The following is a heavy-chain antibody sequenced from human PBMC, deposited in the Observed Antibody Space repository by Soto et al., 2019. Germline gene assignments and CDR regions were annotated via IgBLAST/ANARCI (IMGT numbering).Heavy chain of an antibody. V-gene: IGHV3-33*01. Sequence: GGSLRLSCAASGFTFSSYGMHWVRQAPGKGLEWVAVIWYDGSNKYYADSVKGRFTISRDNSKNTLYLQMNSLRAEDTAVYYCARDGAYSSGWYYGMDVWGQGTTVTVSS. CDR3: ARDGAYSSGWYYGMDV. CDR2: IWYDGSNK. J-gene: IGHJ6*02. D-gene: IGHD6-19*01. CDR1: GFTFSSYG.